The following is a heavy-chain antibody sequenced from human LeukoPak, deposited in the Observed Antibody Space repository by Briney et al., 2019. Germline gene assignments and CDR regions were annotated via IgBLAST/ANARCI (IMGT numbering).Heavy chain of an antibody. CDR3: ARASYYYDSSGYS. Sequence: ESRTLASAAAAFTFGSYWMRWVRQAAGKGLVWVSRINSDGSSTRYADSVKGRFTNSRDNAKNTLYLQMNSLRAEDTAVYYCARASYYYDSSGYSWGQGTLVTVSS. V-gene: IGHV3-74*01. CDR1: AFTFGSYW. D-gene: IGHD3-22*01. CDR2: INSDGSST. J-gene: IGHJ5*02.